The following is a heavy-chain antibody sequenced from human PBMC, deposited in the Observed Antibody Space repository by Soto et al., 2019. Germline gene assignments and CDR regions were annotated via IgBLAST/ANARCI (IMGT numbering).Heavy chain of an antibody. CDR2: IDPSDSYT. Sequence: PGESMKVSGKGSGYSFTSYWISWVRQMPGKGLEWMGRIDPSDSYTNYSPSFQGHVTISADKSISTAYLQWSSRKASDTAMYYCARRGTGRCGVHYGMDVWGQGTPVTV. D-gene: IGHD1-26*01. CDR3: ARRGTGRCGVHYGMDV. V-gene: IGHV5-10-1*01. J-gene: IGHJ6*02. CDR1: GYSFTSYW.